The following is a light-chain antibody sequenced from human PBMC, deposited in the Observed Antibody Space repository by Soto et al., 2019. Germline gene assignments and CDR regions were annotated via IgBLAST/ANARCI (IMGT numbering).Light chain of an antibody. CDR3: QQYNSYSGT. CDR2: DAS. Sequence: DNPITQSLSTPYAPLGARPTITFRASQSISSWLAWYQQKPGKAPKLLIYDASSLESGVPSRFSGSGSGTEFTLTISRLQPDELATYECQQYNSYSGTVGQGTKVDIK. CDR1: QSISSW. J-gene: IGKJ1*01. V-gene: IGKV1-5*01.